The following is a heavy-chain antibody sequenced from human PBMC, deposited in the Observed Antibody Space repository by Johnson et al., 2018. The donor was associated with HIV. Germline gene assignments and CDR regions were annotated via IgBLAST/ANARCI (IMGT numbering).Heavy chain of an antibody. CDR1: GFTFSDAW. CDR2: MKSQSDGGTT. J-gene: IGHJ3*02. D-gene: IGHD3-16*02. CDR3: AADQAGDYVWGNYRYAFDI. V-gene: IGHV3-15*01. Sequence: VQLVESGGGLVKPGGSLRLSCAASGFTFSDAWVNWVRQAPGKGLEWVGRMKSQSDGGTTDYGTPVKDKFTISRDDSKTTVFLQMNSLKPEDTAVYYCAADQAGDYVWGNYRYAFDIWGQGTMVTVSS.